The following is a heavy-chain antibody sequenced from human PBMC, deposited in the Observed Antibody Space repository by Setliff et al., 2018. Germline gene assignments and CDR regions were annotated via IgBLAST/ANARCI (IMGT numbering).Heavy chain of an antibody. CDR1: GFTFTNYW. CDR3: ARQDTAMSRPRGYFDY. CDR2: IKQDGSEK. V-gene: IGHV3-7*01. Sequence: GGSLRLSCVASGFTFTNYWLSWVRQVPGKGLEWVAKIKQDGSEKDYVDSVKGRFTISRDNAKNSLYLQMNSLRAEDTAVYYCARQDTAMSRPRGYFDYWGQGTLVTVSS. D-gene: IGHD5-18*01. J-gene: IGHJ4*02.